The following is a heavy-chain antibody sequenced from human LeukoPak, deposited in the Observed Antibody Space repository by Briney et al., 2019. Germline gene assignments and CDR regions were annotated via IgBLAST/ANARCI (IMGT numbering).Heavy chain of an antibody. CDR1: GFTFTSHW. V-gene: IGHV3-7*04. CDR3: ARGAYAFDI. J-gene: IGHJ3*02. CDR2: IREDGGEI. Sequence: GGSLRLSCVASGFTFTSHWMTWVRQAPGKGLEWVANIREDGGEIYYLDSVKGRFTISRDNARNSLYLQMNSLRVEDTAVYFCARGAYAFDIWGHGALVIVSA.